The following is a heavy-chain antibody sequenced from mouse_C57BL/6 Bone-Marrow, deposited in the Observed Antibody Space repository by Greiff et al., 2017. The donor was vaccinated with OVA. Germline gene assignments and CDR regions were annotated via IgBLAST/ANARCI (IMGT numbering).Heavy chain of an antibody. CDR3: AITTVVPFAY. D-gene: IGHD1-1*01. J-gene: IGHJ3*01. V-gene: IGHV5-2*01. CDR1: EYAFPSHD. CDR2: IYSDGGSN. Sequence: EVKLVESGGGLVQPGESLKLSCESNEYAFPSHDMSWVRKTPEKRLELVAAIYSDGGSNYYPDTMERRFIITRDNTKKTLYLQMSSLRSEDAAVYYCAITTVVPFAYWGQGTLVTVSA.